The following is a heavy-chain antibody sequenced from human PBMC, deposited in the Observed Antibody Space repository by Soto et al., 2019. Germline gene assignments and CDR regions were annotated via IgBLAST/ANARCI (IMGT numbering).Heavy chain of an antibody. CDR1: GFTFSSYA. Sequence: GGSLRLSCAASGFTFSSYAMSWVRQAPGKGLEWVSGISGSGGSTYYADSVKGRFTISRDNSKNTLYLQMNSLRAEDTAVYYCAKDTIAVAAYYYYYGMDVWGQGTTVTVSS. V-gene: IGHV3-23*01. CDR3: AKDTIAVAAYYYYYGMDV. D-gene: IGHD6-19*01. J-gene: IGHJ6*02. CDR2: ISGSGGST.